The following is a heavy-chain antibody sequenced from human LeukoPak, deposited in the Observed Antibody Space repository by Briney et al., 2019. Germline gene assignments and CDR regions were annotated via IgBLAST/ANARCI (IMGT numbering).Heavy chain of an antibody. V-gene: IGHV3-48*01. J-gene: IGHJ6*02. D-gene: IGHD2-15*01. CDR1: GFTLHFYS. CDR2: ISHMGDTT. Sequence: GGFLRLSCAASGFTLHFYSLNWVRQAPGKGLEWISFISHMGDTTYYADSVKGRFTISRDNAKNSLFLQMNSLRVEDTAVYYCARSRRGSGYYFGLDVWGRGTTVTVSS. CDR3: ARSRRGSGYYFGLDV.